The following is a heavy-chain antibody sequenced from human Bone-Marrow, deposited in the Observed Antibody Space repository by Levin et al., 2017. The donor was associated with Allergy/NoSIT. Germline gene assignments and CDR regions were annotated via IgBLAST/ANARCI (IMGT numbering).Heavy chain of an antibody. CDR2: ISYVGSNK. J-gene: IGHJ3*01. V-gene: IGHV3-30*04. CDR1: GFTFGSYA. CDR3: ARGYNDLLTGWTDAFDV. Sequence: GGSLRLSCAASGFTFGSYALHWVRQAPGKGLEWVAVISYVGSNKYYGDSVKGRFTISRDNSKNTVFLQMNSLRTEDTAVYFCARGYNDLLTGWTDAFDVWGQGTVVTVSS. D-gene: IGHD3-9*01.